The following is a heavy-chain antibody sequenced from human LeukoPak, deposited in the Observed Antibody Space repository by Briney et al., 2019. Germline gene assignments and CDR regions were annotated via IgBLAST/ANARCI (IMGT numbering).Heavy chain of an antibody. J-gene: IGHJ4*02. D-gene: IGHD3-10*01. CDR2: IYTSGST. CDR3: ARTYGYFDD. V-gene: IGHV4-4*09. Sequence: SETLSLTCTVSGGSISSYYWSWLRQPPGKGLGWIGYIYTSGSTNYNPSLKSRVTISVDTSKNQFSLKLSSVTAADTAVYYCARTYGYFDDWGQGTLVTVSS. CDR1: GGSISSYY.